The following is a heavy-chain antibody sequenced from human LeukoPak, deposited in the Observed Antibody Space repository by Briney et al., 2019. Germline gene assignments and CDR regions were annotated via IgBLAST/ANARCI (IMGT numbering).Heavy chain of an antibody. CDR3: ARWDYDILTGYWQGYFDY. CDR2: MYPADSDT. V-gene: IGHV5-51*01. D-gene: IGHD3-9*01. Sequence: GESLKISCKGSGYSFTVYWIGWVRQILGKGLGWMGIMYPADSDTRYSPSFQGQVTIPADKSISTAYLQWSGLEASATPMYYVARWDYDILTGYWQGYFDYWGQGTLVTVSS. CDR1: GYSFTVYW. J-gene: IGHJ4*02.